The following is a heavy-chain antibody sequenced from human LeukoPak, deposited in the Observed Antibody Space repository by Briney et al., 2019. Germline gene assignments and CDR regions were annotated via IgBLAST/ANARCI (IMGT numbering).Heavy chain of an antibody. V-gene: IGHV4-38-2*01. CDR3: AGWSGELLSLFAY. CDR1: GYSIRSGYY. Sequence: PSETLSLTCAVSGYSIRSGYYWGWIRQPPGKGLEWIGSIYHSGSTYYNPSLKSRVTISVDTSKSQFSMRLSSVTAADTATYYCAGWSGELLSLFAYWGQGTLVTVYS. J-gene: IGHJ4*02. CDR2: IYHSGST. D-gene: IGHD3-10*01.